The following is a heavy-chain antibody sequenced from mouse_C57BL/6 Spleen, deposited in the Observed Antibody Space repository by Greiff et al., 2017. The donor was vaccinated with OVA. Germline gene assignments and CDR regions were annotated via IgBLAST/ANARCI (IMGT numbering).Heavy chain of an antibody. D-gene: IGHD1-1*01. Sequence: VQLQQSGPGLVKPSQSLSLTCSVTGYSITSGYYWNWIRQFPGNKLEWMGYISYDGSNNYNPSLKNRISITRDTSKNQFFLKLNSVTTEDTATYYCASGRYYYGSSSFAYWGQGTLVTVSA. CDR1: GYSITSGYY. CDR2: ISYDGSN. V-gene: IGHV3-6*01. J-gene: IGHJ3*01. CDR3: ASGRYYYGSSSFAY.